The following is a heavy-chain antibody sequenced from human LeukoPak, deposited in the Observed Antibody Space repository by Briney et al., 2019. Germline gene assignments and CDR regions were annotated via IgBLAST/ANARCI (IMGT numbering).Heavy chain of an antibody. CDR1: GDSVSSNSST. CDR3: VRELSMNGFDY. D-gene: IGHD2/OR15-2a*01. Sequence: SQTLSLTCAISGDSVSSNSSTWNWIRPSPSRGLNWLGRTYYSSKWYNDYAVSVKSRITINPDTSKNQFSLQLNSVTPEDTALYYCVRELSMNGFDYWGQGTLVTVSS. J-gene: IGHJ4*02. V-gene: IGHV6-1*01. CDR2: TYYSSKWYN.